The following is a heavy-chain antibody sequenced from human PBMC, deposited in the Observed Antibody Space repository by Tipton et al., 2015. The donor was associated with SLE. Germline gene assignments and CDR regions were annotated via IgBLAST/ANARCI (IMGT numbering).Heavy chain of an antibody. V-gene: IGHV4-39*07. CDR2: IYYSGST. CDR3: ANLYGDQRDY. J-gene: IGHJ4*02. Sequence: TLSLTCTVSGGSISSGSYYWGWIRQPPGKGLEWVGSIYYSGSTYYNPSLKSRVTISVDTSKNQFSLKLSSVTAADTAVYYCANLYGDQRDYWGQGTLVTVSS. CDR1: GGSISSGSYY. D-gene: IGHD4-17*01.